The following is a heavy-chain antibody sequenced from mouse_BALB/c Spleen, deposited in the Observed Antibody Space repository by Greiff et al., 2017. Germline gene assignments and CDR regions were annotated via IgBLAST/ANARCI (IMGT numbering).Heavy chain of an antibody. CDR2: INSNGGST. CDR3: ARGGGLGWFAY. D-gene: IGHD2-4*01. J-gene: IGHJ3*01. Sequence: EVQLVESGGGLVQPGGSLKLSCAASGFTFSSYGMSWVRQTPDKRLELVATINSNGGSTYYPDSVKGRFTISRDNAKNTLYLQMSSLKSEDTAMYYCARGGGLGWFAYWGQGTLVTVSA. V-gene: IGHV5-6-3*01. CDR1: GFTFSSYG.